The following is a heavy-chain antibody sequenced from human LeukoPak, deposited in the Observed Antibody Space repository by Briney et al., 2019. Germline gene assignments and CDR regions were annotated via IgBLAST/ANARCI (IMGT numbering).Heavy chain of an antibody. CDR2: IYSGGST. CDR3: ANWVRVGAIIRDY. J-gene: IGHJ4*02. V-gene: IGHV3-53*01. CDR1: GFTVSSNY. D-gene: IGHD1-26*01. Sequence: GGSLRPSCAASGFTVSSNYMSWVRQAPGKGLEWVSVIYSGGSTYYADSVKGRFTISRDNSKNTLYLQMNSLRAEDTAVYYCANWVRVGAIIRDYWGQGTLVTVSS.